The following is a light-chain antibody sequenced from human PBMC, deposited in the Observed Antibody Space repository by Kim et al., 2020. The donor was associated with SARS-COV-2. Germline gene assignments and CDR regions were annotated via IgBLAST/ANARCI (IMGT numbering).Light chain of an antibody. Sequence: LSPGERAPLSCRAGQSVSTFLAWYQQRLGQAPRLLIYDASNRAAGVPARFSASGSGTDFTLTISSLEPDDFAIYYCQQRYSWPRTFGQGTKVDIK. CDR2: DAS. V-gene: IGKV3-11*01. CDR3: QQRYSWPRT. J-gene: IGKJ1*01. CDR1: QSVSTF.